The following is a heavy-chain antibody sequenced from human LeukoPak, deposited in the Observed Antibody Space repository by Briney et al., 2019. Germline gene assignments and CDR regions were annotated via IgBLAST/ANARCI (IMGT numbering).Heavy chain of an antibody. CDR2: GIPIFGTA. CDR1: GGTFSSYA. CDR3: ARVVLRYFDWLIQDYYYYYMDV. Sequence: SVQVSCKASGGTFSSYAISWVRQAPGQGLEWMGGGIPIFGTANYAQPFRGRVTITADKSTRTAYMELSNLRSEDTAVYYCARVVLRYFDWLIQDYYYYYMDVWGKGTTVTVSS. V-gene: IGHV1-69*06. D-gene: IGHD3-9*01. J-gene: IGHJ6*03.